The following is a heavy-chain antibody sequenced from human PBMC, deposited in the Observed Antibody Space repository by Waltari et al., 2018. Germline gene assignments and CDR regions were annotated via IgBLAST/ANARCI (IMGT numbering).Heavy chain of an antibody. CDR1: GFTFSDYY. J-gene: IGHJ3*02. Sequence: QVHLVESGGGLVKPGGSLRLSCAASGFTFSDYYMSWIRQAQGKGLEWVSYISSSGNTIYYADSVKGRCTISRDNAKNSLYLQMNSLRAEDTAVYYCARDKGIAARQDGVFDIWGQGTMVTVSS. CDR2: ISSSGNTI. D-gene: IGHD6-6*01. V-gene: IGHV3-11*04. CDR3: ARDKGIAARQDGVFDI.